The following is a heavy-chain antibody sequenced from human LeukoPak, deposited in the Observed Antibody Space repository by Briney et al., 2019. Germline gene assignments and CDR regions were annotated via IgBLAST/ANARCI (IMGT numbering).Heavy chain of an antibody. J-gene: IGHJ6*02. Sequence: GGSLRLSCAASGFTFSSYSMNWVRQAPGKGLEWVSYISSSSSTIYYADSVKGRFTISRDNAKNSLYLQMNSLRAEDTAVYYCARGENYDFWSGYYKGPDYGMDVWGQGTTVTASS. CDR1: GFTFSSYS. CDR2: ISSSSSTI. D-gene: IGHD3-3*01. V-gene: IGHV3-48*04. CDR3: ARGENYDFWSGYYKGPDYGMDV.